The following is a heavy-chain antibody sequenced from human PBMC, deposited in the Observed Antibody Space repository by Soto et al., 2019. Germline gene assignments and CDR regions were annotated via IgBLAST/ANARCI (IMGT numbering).Heavy chain of an antibody. CDR3: ASSTSGYYRLAEYFQH. CDR1: GYTFTSYA. D-gene: IGHD3-3*01. CDR2: INAGNGNT. Sequence: ASVKVSCKASGYTFTSYAIHWVRQAPGQRLEWMGWINAGNGNTKYSQKFQGRVTITRDTSASTAYMELSSLRSEDTAVYYCASSTSGYYRLAEYFQHWGQGTLVTVSS. J-gene: IGHJ1*01. V-gene: IGHV1-3*01.